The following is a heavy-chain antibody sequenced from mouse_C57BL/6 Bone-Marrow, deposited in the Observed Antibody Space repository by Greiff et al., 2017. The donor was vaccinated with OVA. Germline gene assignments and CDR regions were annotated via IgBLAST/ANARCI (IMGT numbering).Heavy chain of an antibody. V-gene: IGHV1-18*01. J-gene: IGHJ2*01. CDR3: ARRAFYDGYLYYFDY. D-gene: IGHD2-3*01. CDR2: INPNNGGT. CDR1: GYTFTDYN. Sequence: VQLQQSGPELVKPGASVKMPCKASGYTFTDYNMHWVKQSHGKSLEWIGDINPNNGGTNYNQKFKGKATLTVDKSSSTAYMELSSLTSEEAAVYYYARRAFYDGYLYYFDYWGTGTTVTVSS.